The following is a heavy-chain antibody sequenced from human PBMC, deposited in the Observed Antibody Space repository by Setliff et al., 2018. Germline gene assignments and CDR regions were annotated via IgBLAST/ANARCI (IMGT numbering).Heavy chain of an antibody. Sequence: GGSLRLSCVASGITFTSYAMSWVRQAPGKGLEWVSTVSVSGDNTYYTDSVKGRFTTSRDNSKNTVSLQMSSLRAEDTAGYYCAKANAMVVTSHSYGMDVWGQGTTVTVSS. CDR1: GITFTSYA. V-gene: IGHV3-23*01. D-gene: IGHD2-21*02. CDR3: AKANAMVVTSHSYGMDV. J-gene: IGHJ6*02. CDR2: VSVSGDNT.